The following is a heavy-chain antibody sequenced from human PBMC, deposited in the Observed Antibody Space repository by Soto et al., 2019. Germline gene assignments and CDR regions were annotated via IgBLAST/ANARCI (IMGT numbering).Heavy chain of an antibody. J-gene: IGHJ3*01. CDR3: ATAYSRGWYVHYAIDV. CDR1: GFTFSNAW. Sequence: GGSLRLSCAASGFTFSNAWMSWVRQAPGKGLEWVGRIKSKTDCGTTDYAARVSGRFTISRDDSKNTLYLQMNSLKTEDSGVCYCATAYSRGWYVHYAIDVWGQGTMVTVSS. V-gene: IGHV3-15*01. CDR2: IKSKTDCGTT. D-gene: IGHD6-19*01.